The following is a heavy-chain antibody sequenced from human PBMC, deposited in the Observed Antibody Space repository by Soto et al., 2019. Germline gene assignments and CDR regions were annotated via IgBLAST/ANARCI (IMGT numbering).Heavy chain of an antibody. CDR2: ISYDGNNK. CDR1: GFTFSSYG. CDR3: ARDRIIMITFGGPGDAFDV. Sequence: GGSLRLSCAASGFTFSSYGMHWVRQAPGKGLEWVAVISYDGNNKYFGDSVKGRFSISRDNSKNTVFLQMNSLRAEDTAVYYCARDRIIMITFGGPGDAFDVWGQGTMVTVSS. V-gene: IGHV3-30*19. J-gene: IGHJ3*01. D-gene: IGHD3-16*01.